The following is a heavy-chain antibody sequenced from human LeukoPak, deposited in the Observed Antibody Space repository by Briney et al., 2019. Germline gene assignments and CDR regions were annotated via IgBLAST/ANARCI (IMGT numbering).Heavy chain of an antibody. Sequence: PGGSLRLSCAASGFTFSSYAMHWVRQAPGKGLEWVAVISYDGSNKYYADSVKGRFTISRDNSKNTLYLQMNSLRAEDTAVYYCAKMNWNDPSWGQGTLVTVSS. CDR3: AKMNWNDPS. CDR1: GFTFSSYA. CDR2: ISYDGSNK. J-gene: IGHJ4*02. D-gene: IGHD1-1*01. V-gene: IGHV3-30*04.